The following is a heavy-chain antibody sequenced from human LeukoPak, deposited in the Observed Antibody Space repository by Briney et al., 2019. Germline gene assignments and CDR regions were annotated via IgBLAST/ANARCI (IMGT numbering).Heavy chain of an antibody. Sequence: PGGSLRLSCAASGFTFSSYEMNWVRQAPGKGLEWVSYISSSGSTIYHADSVKGQFTISRDNAKNSLYLQMNSLRAEDTAVYYCARVEPWGVFDYWGQGTLVTVSS. J-gene: IGHJ4*02. D-gene: IGHD3-16*01. V-gene: IGHV3-48*03. CDR1: GFTFSSYE. CDR2: ISSSGSTI. CDR3: ARVEPWGVFDY.